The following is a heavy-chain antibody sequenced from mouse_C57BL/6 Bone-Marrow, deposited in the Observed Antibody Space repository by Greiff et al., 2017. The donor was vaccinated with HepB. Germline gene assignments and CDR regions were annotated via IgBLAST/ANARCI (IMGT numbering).Heavy chain of an antibody. Sequence: EVQLQESGGGLVQPGGSLKLSCAASGFTFSDYYMYWVRQTPEKRLEWVAYISNGGGSTYYPDTVKGRFTISRDNAKNTLYLQMSRLKSEDSAMYYCARHDYDEDWGQGTLVTVSA. J-gene: IGHJ3*01. CDR2: ISNGGGST. V-gene: IGHV5-12*01. CDR3: ARHDYDED. D-gene: IGHD2-4*01. CDR1: GFTFSDYY.